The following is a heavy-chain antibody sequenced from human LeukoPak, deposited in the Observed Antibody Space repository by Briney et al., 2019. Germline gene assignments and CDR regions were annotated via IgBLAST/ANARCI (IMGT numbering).Heavy chain of an antibody. CDR1: GYTFSSYW. Sequence: LGESLRIFCKGSGYTFSSYWIGWVRQLPGKGLEWMGIIYPGDSDTRYSPSLQGQVTISVDTSIGTAYLQWSSLKASETAIYYCARQNDFRLDYWGQGTLVSVSS. V-gene: IGHV5-51*01. D-gene: IGHD3-3*01. J-gene: IGHJ4*02. CDR3: ARQNDFRLDY. CDR2: IYPGDSDT.